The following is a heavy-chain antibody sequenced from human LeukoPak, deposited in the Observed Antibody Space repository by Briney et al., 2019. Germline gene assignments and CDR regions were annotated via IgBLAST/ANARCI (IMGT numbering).Heavy chain of an antibody. Sequence: GGSLRLSCAASGFTFSSYAMSWARQAPGKGLEWVSPINTSGGSTYYADSVTGRFTISRDNAKSTLYLQMNSLRAEDTALYYCAKAPTSGYSSGWYGNSFDYWGQGTLVTVSS. CDR2: INTSGGST. V-gene: IGHV3-23*01. CDR1: GFTFSSYA. J-gene: IGHJ4*02. D-gene: IGHD6-19*01. CDR3: AKAPTSGYSSGWYGNSFDY.